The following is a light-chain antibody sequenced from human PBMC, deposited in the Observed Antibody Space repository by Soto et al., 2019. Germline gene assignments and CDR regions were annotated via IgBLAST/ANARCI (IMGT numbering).Light chain of an antibody. CDR3: CSYTSRSTFV. Sequence: QSALNQPASVSGSPGQSITISCTGTSSDVGGYNYVSWYQQHPGKAPKLMIYDVSNRPSGVSNRFSGSESGNTASLTISGLQAEDEADYYCCSYTSRSTFVFVSGAKVTVL. V-gene: IGLV2-14*01. CDR2: DVS. CDR1: SSDVGGYNY. J-gene: IGLJ1*01.